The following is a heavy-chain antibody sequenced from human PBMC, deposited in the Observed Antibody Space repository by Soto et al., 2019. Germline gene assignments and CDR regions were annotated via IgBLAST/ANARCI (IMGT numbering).Heavy chain of an antibody. CDR1: GGTFSSYA. J-gene: IGHJ4*02. CDR3: ARQAIAAAGPFDY. D-gene: IGHD6-13*01. V-gene: IGHV1-69*06. Sequence: ASVKVSCKASGGTFSSYAISWVRQAPGQGLEWMGGIIPIFGTANYAQKFQGRVTITADKSTSTAYMELSSLRSEDTAVYYCARQAIAAAGPFDYWGQGTLVTVSS. CDR2: IIPIFGTA.